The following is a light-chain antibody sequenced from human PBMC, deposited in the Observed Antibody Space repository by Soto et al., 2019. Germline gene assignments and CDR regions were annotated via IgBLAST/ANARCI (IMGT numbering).Light chain of an antibody. CDR1: SSDVGGYNY. V-gene: IGLV2-14*01. CDR2: DVS. J-gene: IGLJ1*01. Sequence: QSVLAQPASVSGSPGQSITISCTGTSSDVGGYNYVSWYQQLPGKAPKLMIYDVSDRPSGVSNRFSGSKSGNTASLTISGLQAEDEADYYCSSYTGSSLYVFGTGTKVNVL. CDR3: SSYTGSSLYV.